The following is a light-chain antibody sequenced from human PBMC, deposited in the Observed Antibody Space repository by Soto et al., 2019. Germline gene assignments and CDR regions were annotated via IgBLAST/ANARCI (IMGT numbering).Light chain of an antibody. Sequence: DIQMTQSPSTLSGSVGDRVTITCRASQTISSWLAWYQQKPGKAPKLLIYKASTLESGVPSRFRGSRSGTEFTLTISSLKTDDFATYYCQQYNSYSWTFGHGTKVDIK. CDR1: QTISSW. J-gene: IGKJ1*01. V-gene: IGKV1-5*03. CDR2: KAS. CDR3: QQYNSYSWT.